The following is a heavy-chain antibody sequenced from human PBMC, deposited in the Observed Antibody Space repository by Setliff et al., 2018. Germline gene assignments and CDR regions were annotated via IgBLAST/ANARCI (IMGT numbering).Heavy chain of an antibody. CDR2: ISGSGGST. D-gene: IGHD2-21*02. Sequence: GGSLRLSCAASGFTFSTHSMSWVRQAPGKGLEWVSAISGSGGSTYYADSVKGRFTVSRDNSKNTLYLQMNILRPEDTALYYCVRDSSADYYDNDYFKYWGQGALVTVSS. V-gene: IGHV3-23*01. CDR3: VRDSSADYYDNDYFKY. CDR1: GFTFSTHS. J-gene: IGHJ1*01.